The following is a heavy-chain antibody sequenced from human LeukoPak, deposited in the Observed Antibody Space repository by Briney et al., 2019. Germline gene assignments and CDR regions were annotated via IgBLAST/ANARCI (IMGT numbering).Heavy chain of an antibody. CDR1: GFTFSGYW. CDR2: IKYDGSEK. CDR3: ASATGEKGGYCDH. V-gene: IGHV3-7*01. D-gene: IGHD7-27*01. Sequence: PGGSLRLSCAASGFTFSGYWMSWVRQAPGKGLERVANIKYDGSEKFYVDSVKGRFTVSRDNAKNSLYLQLNSLRAEDTAVYYCASATGEKGGYCDHWGQGTLVTVSS. J-gene: IGHJ4*02.